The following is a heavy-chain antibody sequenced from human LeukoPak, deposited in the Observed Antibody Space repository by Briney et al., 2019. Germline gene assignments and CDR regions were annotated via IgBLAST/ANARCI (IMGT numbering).Heavy chain of an antibody. Sequence: PGGSLRLPCAASGFTFTGFWMAWVRQVPGKGLEWVANIKQDGSEEYYVDSVKGRFTISRDNAKNSLYLQMNSLRAEDTAVYYCARDAGFCSAGSCFDYWGQGTLVTVSS. CDR2: IKQDGSEE. CDR1: GFTFTGFW. J-gene: IGHJ4*02. CDR3: ARDAGFCSAGSCFDY. V-gene: IGHV3-7*01. D-gene: IGHD2-15*01.